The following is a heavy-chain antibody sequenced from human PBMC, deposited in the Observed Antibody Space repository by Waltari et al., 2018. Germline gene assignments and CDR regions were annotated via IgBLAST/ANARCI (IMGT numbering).Heavy chain of an antibody. CDR3: AMAEREYDFWSGYYPDHDAFDI. CDR2: IWYDGSNK. V-gene: IGHV3-33*01. J-gene: IGHJ3*02. Sequence: QVQLVESGGGVVQPGRSLRLSCAASGFTFSSYGMHWVRQAPGKGLEWVAVIWYDGSNKYYADSVKGRFTISRDNSKNTLYLQMNSLRAEDTAVYYCAMAEREYDFWSGYYPDHDAFDIWGQGTMVTVSS. D-gene: IGHD3-3*01. CDR1: GFTFSSYG.